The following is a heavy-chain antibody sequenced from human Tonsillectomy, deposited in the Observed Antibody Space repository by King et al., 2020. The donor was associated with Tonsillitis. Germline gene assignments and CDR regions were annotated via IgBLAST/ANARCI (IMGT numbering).Heavy chain of an antibody. Sequence: QLVQSGPEVKKPGTLVKVSCKASGFTFSRSAIQWVRQARGQRLEWIGWIVVGSGNTNHAQKLQERVTITRDMSTSTAYMELSSLRSEDTAVYYCAAGGVIAAALDFWGQGTLVTVSS. CDR2: IVVGSGNT. CDR3: AAGGVIAAALDF. D-gene: IGHD6-13*01. CDR1: GFTFSRSA. V-gene: IGHV1-58*02. J-gene: IGHJ4*02.